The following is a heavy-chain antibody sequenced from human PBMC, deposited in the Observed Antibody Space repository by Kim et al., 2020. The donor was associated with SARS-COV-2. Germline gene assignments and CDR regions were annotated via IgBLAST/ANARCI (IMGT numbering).Heavy chain of an antibody. V-gene: IGHV1-8*01. Sequence: ASVKVSCKASGYTFTSYDINWVRQATGQGLEWMGWMNPNSGNTGYAQKFQGRVTMTRNTSISTAYMELSSLRSEDAAVYYCARGRKKNSSGWYYFEYWGQGTLVTVSS. D-gene: IGHD6-19*01. CDR3: ARGRKKNSSGWYYFEY. J-gene: IGHJ4*02. CDR2: MNPNSGNT. CDR1: GYTFTSYD.